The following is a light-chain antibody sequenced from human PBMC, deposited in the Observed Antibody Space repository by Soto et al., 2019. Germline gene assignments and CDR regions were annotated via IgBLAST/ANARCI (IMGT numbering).Light chain of an antibody. J-gene: IGKJ1*01. V-gene: IGKV3-15*01. Sequence: EVVMTQSPATLSVSPGERVTLSCRASQSINAHLAWYQQKPGQTPRLLIYGASTRAIGIPARFSGSGSGTEFTLTISSLQSEDFAVYYCQQYNKWLWTFGQGTNVEI. CDR3: QQYNKWLWT. CDR1: QSINAH. CDR2: GAS.